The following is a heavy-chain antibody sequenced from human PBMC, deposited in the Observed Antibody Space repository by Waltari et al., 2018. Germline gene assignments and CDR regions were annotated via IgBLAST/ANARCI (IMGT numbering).Heavy chain of an antibody. CDR2: IKQDGSDK. J-gene: IGHJ6*03. CDR1: GFTFSEFW. Sequence: EVQLVESGGGLVQPGRSLRLSCAAFGFTFSEFWMSWVRQAPGKGLEWVANIKQDGSDKYYVESVKGRFTISRDNANNLLFLQMNSLRVDDTALYYCSSMDFWGKGTTVIVSS. CDR3: SSMDF. V-gene: IGHV3-7*01.